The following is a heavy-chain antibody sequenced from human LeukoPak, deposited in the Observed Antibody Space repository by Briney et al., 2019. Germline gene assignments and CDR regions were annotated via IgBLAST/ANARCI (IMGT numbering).Heavy chain of an antibody. D-gene: IGHD5-12*01. J-gene: IGHJ6*02. V-gene: IGHV3-20*04. CDR3: ARDSGGYETYYYYGMDV. CDR1: GFTFDDYG. CDR2: INWNGGST. Sequence: PGGSLRLSCAASGFTFDDYGMSWVRQAPGKGLEWVSGINWNGGSTGYADSVKGRFTISRDNAKNSLYLQMNSLRAEDTALYYCARDSGGYETYYYYGMDVWGQGTTVTVSS.